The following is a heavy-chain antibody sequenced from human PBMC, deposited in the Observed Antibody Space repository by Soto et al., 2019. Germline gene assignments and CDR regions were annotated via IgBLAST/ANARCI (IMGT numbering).Heavy chain of an antibody. CDR3: EAEMTFGKLSVV. D-gene: IGHD3-16*02. V-gene: IGHV1-69*01. CDR2: IFPKFGTT. CDR1: GDTDTNYV. J-gene: IGHJ6*02. Sequence: QVQLVQSGAEVKKPGSSVKVSCKASGDTDTNYVISWVRQAPGQGLEWMGGIFPKFGTTYSAQKLQDRLTITADESTSTVYMQLSSLRLDNTAVYYCEAEMTFGKLSVVWGQGTTVTVSS.